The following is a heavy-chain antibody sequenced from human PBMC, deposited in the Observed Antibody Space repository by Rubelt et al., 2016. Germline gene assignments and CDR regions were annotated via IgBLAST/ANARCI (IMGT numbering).Heavy chain of an antibody. CDR2: IYPGDSDT. CDR3: ARHGQVQSGDAFDI. D-gene: IGHD1-26*01. Sequence: EVQLVQSGAEVKKPGESLKISCKGSGCSFTSYWIGWVRQMPGKGLEWMGIIYPGDSDTRYSPAFPGQATIAADKAISTAYLQWSSLKASDTAMSYCARHGQVQSGDAFDIWGQGTMVTVSS. CDR1: GCSFTSYW. V-gene: IGHV5-51*01. J-gene: IGHJ3*02.